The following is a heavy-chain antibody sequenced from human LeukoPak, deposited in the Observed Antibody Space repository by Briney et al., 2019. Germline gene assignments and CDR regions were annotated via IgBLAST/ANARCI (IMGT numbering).Heavy chain of an antibody. D-gene: IGHD3-22*01. CDR1: GGSFSGYS. V-gene: IGHV4-30-2*01. CDR2: IYHSGST. Sequence: SETLSLTCAVYGGSFSGYSWSWIRQPPGKGLEWIGYIYHSGSTYYNPSLKSRVTISVDRSKNQFSLKLSSVTAADTAVYYCARGDKYYYDSSPNWFDPWGQGTLVTVSS. CDR3: ARGDKYYYDSSPNWFDP. J-gene: IGHJ5*02.